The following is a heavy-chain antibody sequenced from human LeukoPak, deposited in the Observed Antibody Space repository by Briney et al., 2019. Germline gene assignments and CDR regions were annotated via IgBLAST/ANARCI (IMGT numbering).Heavy chain of an antibody. Sequence: ASVKVSCKASGYTFTSYGISWVRQAPGQGLEWMGWISAYNGNTNYAQKLQGRVTKTTDTSTSTAYMELRSLRSDDTAVYYCARAQPQVTIFGVVIHGWFDPWGQGTLVTVSS. CDR1: GYTFTSYG. V-gene: IGHV1-18*01. CDR2: ISAYNGNT. CDR3: ARAQPQVTIFGVVIHGWFDP. D-gene: IGHD3-3*01. J-gene: IGHJ5*02.